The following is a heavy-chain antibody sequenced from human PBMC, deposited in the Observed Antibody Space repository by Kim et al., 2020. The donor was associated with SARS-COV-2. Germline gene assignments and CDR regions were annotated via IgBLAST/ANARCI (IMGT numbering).Heavy chain of an antibody. CDR1: GFPFSSYA. CDR2: ISYDGSNK. CDR3: ARDSGWKGFDY. J-gene: IGHJ4*02. D-gene: IGHD3-10*01. Sequence: GGSLRLSCAASGFPFSSYAMHWVRQAPGKGLEWVAVISYDGSNKYYADSVKGRFTISRDNSKNTLYLQMNSLRAEDTAVYYCARDSGWKGFDYWGQGTLVTVSS. V-gene: IGHV3-30-3*01.